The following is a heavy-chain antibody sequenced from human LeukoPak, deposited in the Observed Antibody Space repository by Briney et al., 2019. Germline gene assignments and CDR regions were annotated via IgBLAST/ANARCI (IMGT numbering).Heavy chain of an antibody. CDR1: GYTFTGYY. CDR3: ARDRGYSGYDPLGD. CDR2: INPNSGGT. J-gene: IGHJ4*02. V-gene: IGHV1-2*02. D-gene: IGHD5-12*01. Sequence: ASVKVSCKASGYTFTGYYMHWVRQAPGQGLGWMGWINPNSGGTNYAQKFQGRVTMTRDTSISTAYMELSRLRSDDTAVYYCARDRGYSGYDPLGDWGQGTLVTVSS.